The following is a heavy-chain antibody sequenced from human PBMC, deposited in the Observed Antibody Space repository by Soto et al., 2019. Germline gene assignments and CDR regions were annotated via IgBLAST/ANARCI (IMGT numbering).Heavy chain of an antibody. V-gene: IGHV3-30*18. D-gene: IGHD1-7*01. Sequence: GGSLRLSCAASGFTFSSYGMHWVRQAPGKGLEWVAVISYDGSNKYYADSVKGRFTISRDNSKNTLYLQMNSLRAEDTAVYYCAKDRRRITGTTDWANYYYYYYMDVWGKGTTVTVSS. CDR2: ISYDGSNK. CDR1: GFTFSSYG. CDR3: AKDRRRITGTTDWANYYYYYYMDV. J-gene: IGHJ6*03.